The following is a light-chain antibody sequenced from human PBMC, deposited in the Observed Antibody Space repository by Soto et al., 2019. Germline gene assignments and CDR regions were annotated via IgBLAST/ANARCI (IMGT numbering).Light chain of an antibody. CDR2: AAS. CDR1: QSFSSY. V-gene: IGKV3-11*01. CDR3: QQRGET. Sequence: EIVLTQSPATLSLSPGERATLSCRASQSFSSYLAWYQQKPGQAPRLLIYAASNRATGIPARFSGSGSGTDFTLTISSLEPEDFAVYYCQQRGETFGQGTKVEIK. J-gene: IGKJ1*01.